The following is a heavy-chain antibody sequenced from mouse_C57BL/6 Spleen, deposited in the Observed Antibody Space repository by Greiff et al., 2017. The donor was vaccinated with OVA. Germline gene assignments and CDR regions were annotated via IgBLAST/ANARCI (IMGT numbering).Heavy chain of an antibody. D-gene: IGHD2-4*01. CDR3: ARHYYYDGIDY. J-gene: IGHJ2*02. Sequence: VQLKESEGGLVQPGSSMKLSCTASGFTFSDFYMAWVRQVPEKGLEWVANSNYDGSSTYYLDSLKSRFIITRDNAKNILYLQMSSLKSEDTATYYCARHYYYDGIDYWGQGTSLTVSS. CDR2: SNYDGSST. CDR1: GFTFSDFY. V-gene: IGHV5-16*01.